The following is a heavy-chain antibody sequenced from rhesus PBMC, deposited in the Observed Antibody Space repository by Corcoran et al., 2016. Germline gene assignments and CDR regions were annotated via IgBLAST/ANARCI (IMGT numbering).Heavy chain of an antibody. V-gene: IGHV3-54*02. Sequence: EVQLVESGGGLVQPGGSLRLSWAASGFTFRSYGMHWVRQAPGKGLEWVAVISFDGSKKYYADSVNDRFTISRDNSKTMLYLQMNILKLEDTAVYYCARVGLEQCFDYWGQGVLVTVSS. D-gene: IGHD1-20*01. CDR2: ISFDGSKK. CDR3: ARVGLEQCFDY. J-gene: IGHJ4*01. CDR1: GFTFRSYG.